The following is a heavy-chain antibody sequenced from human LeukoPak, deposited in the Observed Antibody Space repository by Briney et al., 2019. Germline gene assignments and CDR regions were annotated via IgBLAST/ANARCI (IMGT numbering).Heavy chain of an antibody. CDR3: ARSSSRYCSGGSCYSVVLGYFDY. V-gene: IGHV3-48*01. Sequence: PGGSLTLSCAASGFTFSSYNINWVRQAPGKGLEWVSYISSSRRTISYADSVKGRFTISRDNAKNSLYLQMNSLRAEDTAVYYCARSSSRYCSGGSCYSVVLGYFDYWGQGTLVTVSS. D-gene: IGHD2-15*01. CDR2: ISSSRRTI. CDR1: GFTFSSYN. J-gene: IGHJ4*02.